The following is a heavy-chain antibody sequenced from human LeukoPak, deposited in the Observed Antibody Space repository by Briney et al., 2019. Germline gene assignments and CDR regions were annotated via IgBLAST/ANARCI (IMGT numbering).Heavy chain of an antibody. CDR2: ISWNSGSI. Sequence: GRSLRLSCAASGFTFDDYAMHWVRQAPGKGLEWVSGISWNSGSIGYADSVKGRFTISRDNAKNSLYLQMNSLRAEDTALYYCAKDIGAVVTAILVYWGQGTLVTVSS. CDR3: AKDIGAVVTAILVY. CDR1: GFTFDDYA. J-gene: IGHJ4*02. D-gene: IGHD2-21*02. V-gene: IGHV3-9*01.